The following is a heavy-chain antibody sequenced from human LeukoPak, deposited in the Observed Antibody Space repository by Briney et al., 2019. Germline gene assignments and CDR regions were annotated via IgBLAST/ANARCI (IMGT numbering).Heavy chain of an antibody. J-gene: IGHJ4*02. D-gene: IGHD6-13*01. V-gene: IGHV3-23*01. CDR2: ISGSGGST. CDR3: AKDILSSSWYGTPFDY. CDR1: GFTFSSYA. Sequence: GGSLRLSCAASGFTFSSYAMSWVRQAPGEGLEWVSAISGSGGSTYYADSVKGRFTISRDNSKNTLYLQMNSLRAEDTAVYYCAKDILSSSWYGTPFDYWGQGTLVTVSS.